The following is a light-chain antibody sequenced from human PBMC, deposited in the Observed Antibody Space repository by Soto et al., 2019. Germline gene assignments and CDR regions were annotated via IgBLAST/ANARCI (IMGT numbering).Light chain of an antibody. Sequence: DIQMTQSPSTLSGSVGDRVTITCRASQTISSWLAWYQQKPGKAPKLLIYKASTLKSGVPSRFSGSGSGTEFTITLSSLQPADFETYYCQKYNSYSEAFGRGTK. CDR1: QTISSW. CDR2: KAS. CDR3: QKYNSYSEA. J-gene: IGKJ1*01. V-gene: IGKV1-5*03.